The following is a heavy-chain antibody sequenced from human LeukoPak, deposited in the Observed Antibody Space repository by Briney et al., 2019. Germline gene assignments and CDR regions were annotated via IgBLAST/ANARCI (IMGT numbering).Heavy chain of an antibody. J-gene: IGHJ4*02. CDR3: VRVSGSFFREFDV. D-gene: IGHD1-26*01. Sequence: SETLSLTCTVSGSFIRTGNYWGWVRQAPGEGLEWIGTIYHSGSTSYNPSLKSRVTISVDTSNNHLSLKMNSVTAADTAVYYCVRVSGSFFREFDVWGQGALVTVSS. CDR2: IYHSGST. CDR1: GSFIRTGNY. V-gene: IGHV4-38-2*02.